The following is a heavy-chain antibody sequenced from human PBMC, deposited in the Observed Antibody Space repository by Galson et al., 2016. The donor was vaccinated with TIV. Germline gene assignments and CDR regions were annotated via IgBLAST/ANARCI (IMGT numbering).Heavy chain of an antibody. CDR1: EYIFTNYP. Sequence: SVKVSCKASEYIFTNYPMHWVRQAPGQSLEWMGWINGGNGNTKYSQRFQGRVTITSDTSASTAYMELSSLRSEDSAVYYCARPPYCGGDCYKYDSWGQGTLVTVSS. D-gene: IGHD2-21*01. CDR2: INGGNGNT. J-gene: IGHJ4*02. V-gene: IGHV1-3*01. CDR3: ARPPYCGGDCYKYDS.